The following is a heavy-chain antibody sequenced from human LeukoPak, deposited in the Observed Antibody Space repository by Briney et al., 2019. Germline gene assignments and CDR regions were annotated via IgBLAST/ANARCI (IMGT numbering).Heavy chain of an antibody. CDR2: INWNGGNR. Sequence: GGSLRLSCAASGFTFSSYAMSWVRQAQGKGLEWVAGINWNGGNRGYADSVRGRFTISRDNAKNSLDLQMDSLRAEDTALYYCARDQGYFYDSSGHSPLEYWGRGTLVTVSS. CDR3: ARDQGYFYDSSGHSPLEY. CDR1: GFTFSSYA. J-gene: IGHJ4*02. V-gene: IGHV3-20*04. D-gene: IGHD3-22*01.